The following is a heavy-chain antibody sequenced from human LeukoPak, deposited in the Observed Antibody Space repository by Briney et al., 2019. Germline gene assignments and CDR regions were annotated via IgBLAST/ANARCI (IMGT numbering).Heavy chain of an antibody. D-gene: IGHD2-2*02. CDR2: IYYIGST. CDR3: ARGIPMDELFDC. Sequence: PESLSLTCIVSGRSTSSYYWSWIRQPPGEGLEWVGYIYYIGSTTYNPSLKSRVTIPVDTSKNQFSLKWSSVTAADTAVYYCARGIPMDELFDCWGQGTLVTVSS. J-gene: IGHJ4*02. CDR1: GRSTSSYY. V-gene: IGHV4-59*01.